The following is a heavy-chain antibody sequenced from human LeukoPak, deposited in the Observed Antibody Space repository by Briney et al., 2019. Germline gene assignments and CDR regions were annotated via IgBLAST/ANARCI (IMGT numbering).Heavy chain of an antibody. Sequence: GGSLRLSCAASGFTFSGHSMTWFRQAPGKGLEWVANINLDGSERFYVDFVKGRFNISRDNADNSMYLKINSLRAEDTAVYYCGRVIAGAIDYWGQGTLVTVSS. CDR1: GFTFSGHS. J-gene: IGHJ4*02. D-gene: IGHD6-13*01. CDR2: INLDGSER. CDR3: GRVIAGAIDY. V-gene: IGHV3-7*01.